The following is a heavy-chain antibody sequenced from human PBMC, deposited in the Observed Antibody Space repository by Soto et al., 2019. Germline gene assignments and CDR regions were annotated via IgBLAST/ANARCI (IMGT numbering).Heavy chain of an antibody. CDR1: GFSFSNAW. Sequence: QLLESGGGLVKPGGSLRLSCTASGFSFSNAWMSWVRQAPGKGLEWVGRIKTKTNGATTDYAAPVQDRFSISREVSKNTLLQQMNSLRTEVTAVYYCTTTSIGLYFYRWGEGPLVNVSS. V-gene: IGHV3-15*01. D-gene: IGHD3-3*01. CDR3: TTTSIGLYFYR. CDR2: IKTKTNGATT. J-gene: IGHJ4*02.